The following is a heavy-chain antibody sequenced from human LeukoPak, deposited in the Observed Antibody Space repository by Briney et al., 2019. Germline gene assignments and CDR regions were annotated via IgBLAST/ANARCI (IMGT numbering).Heavy chain of an antibody. CDR2: IHYSGST. CDR3: ARAPYSSIYYFDY. Sequence: PSETLSLTCTVSGDSISGYYWSWIRQPPGKGLEYIGYIHYSGSTSYNPSLKSRVTISVDTSENQFSLNVNSVTAADTAVYYCARAPYSSIYYFDYWGQGTLLTVSS. V-gene: IGHV4-59*01. J-gene: IGHJ4*02. D-gene: IGHD6-19*01. CDR1: GDSISGYY.